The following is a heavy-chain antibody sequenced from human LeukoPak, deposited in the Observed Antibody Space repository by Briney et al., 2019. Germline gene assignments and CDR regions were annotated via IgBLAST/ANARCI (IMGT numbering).Heavy chain of an antibody. D-gene: IGHD2-15*01. Sequence: SETLSLTCTVSGGSISSCYWSWIRQPPGKGLEWIGYIYYSGSTNYNPSLKSRVTISVDTSKNQFSLKLSSVTAADTAVYYCARDQSCSGGSCYPGYYFDYWGQGTLVTVSS. J-gene: IGHJ4*02. CDR3: ARDQSCSGGSCYPGYYFDY. CDR1: GGSISSCY. CDR2: IYYSGST. V-gene: IGHV4-59*01.